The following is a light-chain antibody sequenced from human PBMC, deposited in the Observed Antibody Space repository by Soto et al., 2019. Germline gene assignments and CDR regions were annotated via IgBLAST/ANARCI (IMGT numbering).Light chain of an antibody. CDR1: WSNIGAGHD. Sequence: QSVLTQPPSVSGAPGQSVTISCTGTWSNIGAGHDVHWYQQLPGTAPKLLIYGNNNRPSGVPDRFSGSKSGTSASLAITGLQAEDETDYYCSSFTTSSTWVFGGGTKLTVL. V-gene: IGLV1-40*01. CDR3: SSFTTSSTWV. J-gene: IGLJ3*02. CDR2: GNN.